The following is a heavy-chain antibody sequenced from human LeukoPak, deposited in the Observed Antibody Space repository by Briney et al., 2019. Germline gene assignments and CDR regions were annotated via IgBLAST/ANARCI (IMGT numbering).Heavy chain of an antibody. Sequence: GGSLRLSCAASGFTFSSYSMNWVRQAAGEGVEWVSSISSSSSYICYADTGKGRFTISRDNAKNSLYLQMNSLRAEDTSVYYCARDDIGYCSSTSCRTEITDYWGQGTLVTVSS. CDR1: GFTFSSYS. D-gene: IGHD2-2*01. CDR2: ISSSSSYI. J-gene: IGHJ4*02. V-gene: IGHV3-21*01. CDR3: ARDDIGYCSSTSCRTEITDY.